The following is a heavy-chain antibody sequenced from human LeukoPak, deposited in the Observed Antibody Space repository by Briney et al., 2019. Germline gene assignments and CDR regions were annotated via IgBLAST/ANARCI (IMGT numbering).Heavy chain of an antibody. CDR3: ARVFSAMVGDYYYYMDV. CDR1: GYTFTSYD. Sequence: GASVKVSCKASGYTFTSYDINWVRQATGQGLEWMGWMNPNSGNTGYAQNFQGRVTMTRNTSISTAYMELSSLRSEDTAVYYCARVFSAMVGDYYYYMDVWGKGTTVTVSS. D-gene: IGHD5-18*01. J-gene: IGHJ6*03. V-gene: IGHV1-8*01. CDR2: MNPNSGNT.